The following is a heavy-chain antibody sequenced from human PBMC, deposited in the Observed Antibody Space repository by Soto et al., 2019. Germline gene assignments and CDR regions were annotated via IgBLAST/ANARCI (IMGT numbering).Heavy chain of an antibody. V-gene: IGHV4-34*01. CDR2: INHSGST. J-gene: IGHJ5*02. Sequence: SETLSLTCAVYGGSFSGYYWSWIRQPPGKGLEWIGEINHSGSTNYNPSLKSRVTISVDTSKNQFSLKLSSVTAADTAVYYCARLYSSSWYHWFDPWGQGTLVTVSS. CDR1: GGSFSGYY. CDR3: ARLYSSSWYHWFDP. D-gene: IGHD6-13*01.